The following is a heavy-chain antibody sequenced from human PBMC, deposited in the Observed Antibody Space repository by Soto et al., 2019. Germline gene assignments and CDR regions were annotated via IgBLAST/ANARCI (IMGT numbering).Heavy chain of an antibody. D-gene: IGHD6-19*01. CDR1: WFTVSSNY. Sequence: VGSLRLSCAASWFTVSSNYMSWVRQAPGKGLEWVSVIYSGGSTYYADSVKGRFTISRDNSKNTLYLQMNSLRAEDTAVYYCARYMSSGFYGMDVWGQGTTVTVSS. CDR2: IYSGGST. J-gene: IGHJ6*02. V-gene: IGHV3-53*01. CDR3: ARYMSSGFYGMDV.